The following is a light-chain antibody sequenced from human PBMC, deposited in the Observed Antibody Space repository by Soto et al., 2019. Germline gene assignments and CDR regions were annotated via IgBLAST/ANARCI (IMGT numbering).Light chain of an antibody. CDR2: DAS. CDR1: QSVSSN. CDR3: QQRSNWIT. J-gene: IGKJ5*01. Sequence: EIVLTQSPGTLSLSPGERATLSCRASQSVSSNLAWYQQKPGQAPRILIYDASNRATGIPARFSGSGSGTDFTLTISSLEPEDFAVYYCQQRSNWITFGQGTRLEIK. V-gene: IGKV3-11*01.